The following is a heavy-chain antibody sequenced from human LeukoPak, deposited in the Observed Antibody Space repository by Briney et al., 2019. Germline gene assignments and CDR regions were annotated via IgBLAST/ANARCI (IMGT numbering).Heavy chain of an antibody. Sequence: ASVKVSCKASGYTFTGYYMHWVRQAPGQGLEWMGWINPNGGGTNYAQKFQGRVTMTRDTSISTAYMELSRLRSDDTAVYYCARDSLRYYDSSGYTNGFDYWGQGTLVTVSS. CDR3: ARDSLRYYDSSGYTNGFDY. D-gene: IGHD3-22*01. V-gene: IGHV1-2*02. CDR1: GYTFTGYY. CDR2: INPNGGGT. J-gene: IGHJ4*02.